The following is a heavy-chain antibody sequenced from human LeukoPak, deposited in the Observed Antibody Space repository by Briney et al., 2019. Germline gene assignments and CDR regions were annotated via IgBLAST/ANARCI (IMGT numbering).Heavy chain of an antibody. D-gene: IGHD2-21*02. CDR3: AKDKTGAYCGGDCYPGGNWFDP. J-gene: IGHJ5*02. CDR1: GFTFSSYA. V-gene: IGHV3-23*01. Sequence: PGGSLRLSCAASGFTFSSYAMIWVRQAPGKGLEWVSAISGSGGSTYYADSVKGRFTISRDNSKNTLYLQMNSLRAEDTAVYYCAKDKTGAYCGGDCYPGGNWFDPWGQGTLVTVSS. CDR2: ISGSGGST.